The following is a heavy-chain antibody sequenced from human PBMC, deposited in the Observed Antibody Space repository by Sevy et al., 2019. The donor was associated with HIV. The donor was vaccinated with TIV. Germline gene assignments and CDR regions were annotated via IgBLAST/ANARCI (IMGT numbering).Heavy chain of an antibody. CDR1: GFTFSSYS. J-gene: IGHJ5*02. Sequence: GGSLRLSCAASGFTFSSYSMNWVRQAPGKGLEWVSSISSSSSYIYYADSVKGRFTISRDNAKNSLYLQMNSLRAEDTAVYYCARGAGSSNWFDPWGQGTLVTVFS. V-gene: IGHV3-21*01. CDR2: ISSSSSYI. D-gene: IGHD1-26*01. CDR3: ARGAGSSNWFDP.